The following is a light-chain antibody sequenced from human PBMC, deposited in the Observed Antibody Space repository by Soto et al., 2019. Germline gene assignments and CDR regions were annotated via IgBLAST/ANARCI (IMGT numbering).Light chain of an antibody. J-gene: IGKJ3*01. V-gene: IGKV3-11*01. CDR3: QQRSNWPRRFT. CDR1: QSVSSY. CDR2: DAS. Sequence: EIVLTQSPATLSLSPGERATLSCRASQSVSSYLAWYQQKPGQAPRLLIYDASNRATGIPARFSGSGSGTDFTLTISSLDPEDFAVYYCQQRSNWPRRFTFGPGTKVDIK.